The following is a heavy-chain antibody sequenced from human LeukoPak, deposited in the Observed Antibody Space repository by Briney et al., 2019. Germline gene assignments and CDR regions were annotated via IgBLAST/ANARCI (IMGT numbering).Heavy chain of an antibody. CDR1: GFSPSTSGMC. J-gene: IGHJ4*02. D-gene: IGHD7-27*01. CDR2: IDWDDDK. CDR3: ARIDSKLGMVSP. V-gene: IGHV2-70*11. Sequence: SGPTLVNPTQTLTLTCTFSGFSPSTSGMCVSWIRQPPGKALEWLARIDWDDDKYYSTSLKTRLTISKDTSKNQVVLTMTNMDPVDTATYYCARIDSKLGMVSPWGQGTLVTVSS.